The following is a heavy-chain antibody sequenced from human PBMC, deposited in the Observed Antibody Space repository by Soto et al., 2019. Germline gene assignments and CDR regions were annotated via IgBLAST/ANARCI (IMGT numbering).Heavy chain of an antibody. CDR1: GFTFSSYA. V-gene: IGHV3-23*01. Sequence: VQLLESGGGLVQPGGSPRLSCAASGFTFSSYAMSWVRQAPGKGLEWVSAISGSGGSTYSADSVKGRFTISRDNAKYTLYLKMNSLRAEDTAVYYCAKGGYDFWSGYAPSDAFDVWGQGAMVTFSS. CDR3: AKGGYDFWSGYAPSDAFDV. J-gene: IGHJ3*01. D-gene: IGHD3-3*01. CDR2: ISGSGGST.